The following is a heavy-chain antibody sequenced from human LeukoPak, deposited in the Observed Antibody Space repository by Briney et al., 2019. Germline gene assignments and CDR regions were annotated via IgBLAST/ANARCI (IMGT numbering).Heavy chain of an antibody. Sequence: GGSLRLSCAGSGFALKSYSLTWVRQAPGKGLEWVSSISSTSAYIHYADSVKGRFTISRDNSKNTLYLQMNSLRAEDTAVYYCARDPYGDFYYYGMDVWGQGTTVTVSS. CDR2: ISSTSAYI. V-gene: IGHV3-21*01. D-gene: IGHD4-17*01. J-gene: IGHJ6*02. CDR1: GFALKSYS. CDR3: ARDPYGDFYYYGMDV.